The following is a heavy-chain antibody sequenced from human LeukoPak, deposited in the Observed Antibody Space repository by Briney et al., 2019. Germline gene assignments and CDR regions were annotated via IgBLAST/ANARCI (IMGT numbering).Heavy chain of an antibody. V-gene: IGHV3-23*01. CDR3: AKPVGVWFGSNFDY. D-gene: IGHD3-10*01. CDR1: GFTFSSYA. Sequence: GGSLRLSCAASGFTFSSYAMSWVRQAPGKGLEWVSAISGSGGSTYYADSVKGRFTISRDNSKNTLYLQMSSLRAEDTAVYYCAKPVGVWFGSNFDYWGQGTLVTVSS. CDR2: ISGSGGST. J-gene: IGHJ4*02.